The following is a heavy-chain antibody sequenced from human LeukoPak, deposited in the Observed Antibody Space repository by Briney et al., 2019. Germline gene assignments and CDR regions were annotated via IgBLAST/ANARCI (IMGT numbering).Heavy chain of an antibody. D-gene: IGHD5-18*01. CDR3: ARGLEYSYGYGIDY. CDR2: IWYDGSNK. CDR1: GFPFSSYG. V-gene: IGHV3-33*01. Sequence: GGSLRLSCAASGFPFSSYGMHWVRQAPGKGLEWVAIIWYDGSNKYHADSVKGRFTISRDNSKNTLYLQMNSLRAEDTALYYCARGLEYSYGYGIDYWGQGTLVTVSS. J-gene: IGHJ4*02.